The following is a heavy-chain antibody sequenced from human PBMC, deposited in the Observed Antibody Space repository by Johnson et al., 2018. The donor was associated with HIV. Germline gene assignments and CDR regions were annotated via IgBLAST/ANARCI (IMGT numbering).Heavy chain of an antibody. CDR2: ISWNSGSI. Sequence: VQLVESGGGLVQPGRSLRLSCAASGFTFDDYAMHWVRQAPGKGLEWVSGISWNSGSIGYADSVKGRFTISRDNAKNSLYLQMNSLRAEDTALYYCAKEVDAFDIWRQGTMVTVSS. J-gene: IGHJ3*02. CDR1: GFTFDDYA. CDR3: AKEVDAFDI. V-gene: IGHV3-9*01.